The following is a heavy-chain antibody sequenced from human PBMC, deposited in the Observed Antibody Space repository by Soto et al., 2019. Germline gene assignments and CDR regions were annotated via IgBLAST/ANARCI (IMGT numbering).Heavy chain of an antibody. J-gene: IGHJ4*02. Sequence: SETLSLTCAVYGGSFSGYYWNWIRQPPGKGLEWIGEINHSGSTNYNPSLKSRVTISLDTSKNQFSLKLSSVTAADTAVYYCARGFCRNFDYWRQLPLVTVSS. D-gene: IGHD3-3*01. CDR1: GGSFSGYY. V-gene: IGHV4-34*01. CDR3: ARGFCRNFDY. CDR2: INHSGST.